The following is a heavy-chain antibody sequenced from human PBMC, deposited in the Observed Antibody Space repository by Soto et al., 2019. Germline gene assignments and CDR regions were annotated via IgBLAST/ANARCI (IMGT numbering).Heavy chain of an antibody. V-gene: IGHV4-31*03. Sequence: QVQLQESGPGLVKPSQPLSLTCTVSGSSINSDGYYWSWIRQRPGKGLEWIGYIYSIGRTYYNPSFKSRLTISADTSQSQFSLKLSSVTAADAAVYYCARDRGVCSSPEGWFDPWGQGTLVTVSS. CDR1: GSSINSDGYY. D-gene: IGHD6-6*01. J-gene: IGHJ5*02. CDR2: IYSIGRT. CDR3: ARDRGVCSSPEGWFDP.